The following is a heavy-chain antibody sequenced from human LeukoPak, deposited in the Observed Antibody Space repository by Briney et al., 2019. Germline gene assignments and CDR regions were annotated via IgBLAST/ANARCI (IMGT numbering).Heavy chain of an antibody. J-gene: IGHJ4*02. D-gene: IGHD3-10*01. CDR1: GFTFSSHG. V-gene: IGHV3-23*01. CDR3: AKVTYGSGTYGAFDY. Sequence: GGSLRLSCAASGFTFSSHGMSWVRQAPGKGLEWVSTISGSGDNTYYADPVKGRFTISRDNSKNTLYLQMNSLRAEDTAVYYCAKVTYGSGTYGAFDYWGQGTLVTVSS. CDR2: ISGSGDNT.